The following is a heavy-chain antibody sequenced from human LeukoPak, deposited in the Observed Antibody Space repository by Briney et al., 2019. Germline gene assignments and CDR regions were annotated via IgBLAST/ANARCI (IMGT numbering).Heavy chain of an antibody. D-gene: IGHD3-10*01. Sequence: PSETLSLTCTVSGGSISSYYWSWIRQPPGKGLEWIGYIYYSGSTNYNPSLKSRVTISVDTSKNQFSLKLSSVTAADTAVYYCARAASELLWFGESPGYYYMDVWGKGTTVTVSS. CDR2: IYYSGST. CDR3: ARAASELLWFGESPGYYYMDV. CDR1: GGSISSYY. J-gene: IGHJ6*03. V-gene: IGHV4-59*01.